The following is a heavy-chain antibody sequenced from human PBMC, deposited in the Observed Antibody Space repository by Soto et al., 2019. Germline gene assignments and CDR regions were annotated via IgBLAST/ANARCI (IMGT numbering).Heavy chain of an antibody. Sequence: SETLSLTCTVSGGSISSYYWSWIRQPPGKGLEWIGYIYYSGSTNYNPSLKSRVPISVDTSKNQFSLKLSSVTAADTAVYYCARDRSYSPDYFDYWGQGTLVSVSA. CDR2: IYYSGST. V-gene: IGHV4-59*01. CDR1: GGSISSYY. J-gene: IGHJ4*02. D-gene: IGHD1-26*01. CDR3: ARDRSYSPDYFDY.